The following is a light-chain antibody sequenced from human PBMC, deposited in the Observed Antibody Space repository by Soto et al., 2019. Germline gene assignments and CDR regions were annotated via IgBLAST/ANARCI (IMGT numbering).Light chain of an antibody. Sequence: QSALTQPASVSGSPGQSITISCTGTSSDVGGYNYVSWYQQHPGKAPKLMIYDVSNRPSGVSNRFSGSKSGNTASLTISGLQAEDEADYYCSSYTSSSTFSYVFGTGNKLTVL. CDR3: SSYTSSSTFSYV. V-gene: IGLV2-14*01. CDR2: DVS. J-gene: IGLJ1*01. CDR1: SSDVGGYNY.